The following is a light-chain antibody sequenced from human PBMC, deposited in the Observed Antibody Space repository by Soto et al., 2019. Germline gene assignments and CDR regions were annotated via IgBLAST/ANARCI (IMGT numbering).Light chain of an antibody. CDR1: DSDIGDYDY. Sequence: QSALTQPASVSGSPGQSITISCTGTDSDIGDYDYVSWYQLHPGKAPNLVLFEVSNRPSGVSYRFSGSKSGNTASLTISGLQAEDEADYFCSSYSISTAYLFGTGTKVNVL. CDR2: EVS. V-gene: IGLV2-14*01. J-gene: IGLJ1*01. CDR3: SSYSISTAYL.